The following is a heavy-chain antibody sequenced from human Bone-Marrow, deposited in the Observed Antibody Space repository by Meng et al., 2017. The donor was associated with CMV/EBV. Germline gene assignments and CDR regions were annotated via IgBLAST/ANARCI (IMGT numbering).Heavy chain of an antibody. J-gene: IGHJ4*02. Sequence: SETLSLTCTVSGGSISSSSYYWGWIRQPPGKGLEWIGSIYYSGSTYYNPSLKSRVTISVDTSKNQFSLKLSSVTAADTAVYYCARGRGIWFSPLDYWGQGTLVTVSS. CDR1: GGSISSSSYY. V-gene: IGHV4-39*07. D-gene: IGHD1-14*01. CDR3: ARGRGIWFSPLDY. CDR2: IYYSGST.